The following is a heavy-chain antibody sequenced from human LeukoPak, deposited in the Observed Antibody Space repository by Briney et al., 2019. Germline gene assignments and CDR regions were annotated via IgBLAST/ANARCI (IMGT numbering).Heavy chain of an antibody. CDR3: ARDGGQQMEKSDY. Sequence: PGRSLRLSCVASGFTFSTYGMHWVRQAPGKGLEWVALIWYDGNYKYYADSVKGRFTISRDNSKNTLYLQMNSLRVEDTAVYYCARDGGQQMEKSDYWGQGTLVTVSS. CDR1: GFTFSTYG. CDR2: IWYDGNYK. D-gene: IGHD6-13*01. J-gene: IGHJ4*02. V-gene: IGHV3-33*01.